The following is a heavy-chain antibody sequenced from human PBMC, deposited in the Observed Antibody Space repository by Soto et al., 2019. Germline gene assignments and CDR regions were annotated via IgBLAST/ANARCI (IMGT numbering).Heavy chain of an antibody. Sequence: QVQLVQSGAEVKKPGASVKVSCKASGYTFTSYGISWVRQAPGQGLEWMGWINAYTGNTKYAQKLQGRVTMTTDTSTSTAYMELRSLRSADTGVYYCARDQAMAQFDYWGQGTRVTVSS. D-gene: IGHD5-18*01. CDR3: ARDQAMAQFDY. V-gene: IGHV1-18*01. J-gene: IGHJ4*02. CDR1: GYTFTSYG. CDR2: INAYTGNT.